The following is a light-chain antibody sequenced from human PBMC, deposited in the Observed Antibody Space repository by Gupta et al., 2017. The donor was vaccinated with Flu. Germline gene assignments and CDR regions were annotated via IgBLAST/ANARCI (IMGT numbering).Light chain of an antibody. J-gene: IGKJ2*02. V-gene: IGKV1-5*03. CDR1: QTIRNW. CDR2: QAS. CDR3: QQSNSYLRGT. Sequence: LSASVGDRVTITCRASQTIRNWLAWYQQKPGKAPKLLIYQASSLQRGVPSRFSGSGSGTEFTLTISGLQPDDFATSYCQQSNSYLRGTFGQG.